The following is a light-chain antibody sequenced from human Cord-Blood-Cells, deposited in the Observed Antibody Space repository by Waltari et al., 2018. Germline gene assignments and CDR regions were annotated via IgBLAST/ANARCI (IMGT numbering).Light chain of an antibody. CDR2: LEGSGSY. CDR1: SGHSSYI. CDR3: ETWDSNTWV. V-gene: IGLV4-60*03. Sequence: QPVLTQSSPASASLGSSVKLTCTLSSGHSSYIIAWHQQQPGKAPRYLMKLEGSGSYNKGSGVPDRFSGSSSGADCYLTIANLQSEDEADYYCETWDSNTWVFGGGTKLTVL. J-gene: IGLJ3*02.